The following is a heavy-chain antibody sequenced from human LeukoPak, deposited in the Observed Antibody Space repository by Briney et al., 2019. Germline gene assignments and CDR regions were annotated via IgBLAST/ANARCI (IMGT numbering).Heavy chain of an antibody. CDR3: ARATAPITIFGVVIDPVDAFDI. CDR2: IYHSRST. D-gene: IGHD3-3*01. V-gene: IGHV4-30-2*01. J-gene: IGHJ3*02. Sequence: SETLSLTCTVSGGSISSGGYYWSWIRQPPGKGLEWIGYIYHSRSTYYNPSLKSRVTISVDRSKNQFSLKLSSVTAADTAVYYCARATAPITIFGVVIDPVDAFDIWGQGTMVTVSS. CDR1: GGSISSGGYY.